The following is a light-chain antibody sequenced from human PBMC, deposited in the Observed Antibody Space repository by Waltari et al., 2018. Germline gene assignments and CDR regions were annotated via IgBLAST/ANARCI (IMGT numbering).Light chain of an antibody. CDR3: GTWDSSLTAEV. CDR2: DNY. J-gene: IGLJ2*01. CDR1: GSNIGRNY. Sequence: QSVLTQPPSLSAAPGQKVTISCSGSGSNIGRNYVSWYRQLPGTAPKLLIYDNYRRPSGLPDRFSGSKSGTSATLDITGLQTGDEADYYCGTWDSSLTAEVFGGGTKLTVL. V-gene: IGLV1-51*01.